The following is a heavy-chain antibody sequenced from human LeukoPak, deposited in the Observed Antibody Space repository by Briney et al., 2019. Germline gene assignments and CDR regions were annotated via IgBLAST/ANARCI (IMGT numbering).Heavy chain of an antibody. Sequence: GRSLRLSCAASGFTFHNYAMHWVRQAPGKGLEWVAVISYDGNNKYYADSVKGRFTISRDNAKNTLYLQMNSLRAEDTAVYYCARGATPIAAAGTGYWGQGTLVTVSS. D-gene: IGHD6-13*01. V-gene: IGHV3-30-3*01. CDR3: ARGATPIAAAGTGY. CDR2: ISYDGNNK. CDR1: GFTFHNYA. J-gene: IGHJ4*02.